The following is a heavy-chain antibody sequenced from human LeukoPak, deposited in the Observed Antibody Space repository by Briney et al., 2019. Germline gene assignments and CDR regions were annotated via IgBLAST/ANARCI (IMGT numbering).Heavy chain of an antibody. J-gene: IGHJ4*02. V-gene: IGHV3-9*01. D-gene: IGHD5-24*01. CDR1: GFTFSSYA. CDR3: AKDRGATTLPSEFDY. CDR2: ISWNSDSI. Sequence: GRSLRLSCAASGFTFSSYAMHWVRQAPGKGLEWVSGISWNSDSIGYADSVKGRFTISRDNAKNSLYLQMNSLRAEDTALYYCAKDRGATTLPSEFDYWGQGTLVTVSS.